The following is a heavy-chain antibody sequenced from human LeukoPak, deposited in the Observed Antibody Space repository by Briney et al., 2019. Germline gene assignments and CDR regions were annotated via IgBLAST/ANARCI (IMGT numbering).Heavy chain of an antibody. Sequence: GGSLRLSCAASGFTFSSYGMHWVRQAPGKGLEWVAFIRYDGSNKYYADSVKGRFTISRDNSKNTLYLQMNSLRAEDTAVYYCATGYTHGLRFDYWGQGTLVTVSS. D-gene: IGHD5-18*01. CDR1: GFTFSSYG. CDR3: ATGYTHGLRFDY. J-gene: IGHJ4*02. CDR2: IRYDGSNK. V-gene: IGHV3-30*02.